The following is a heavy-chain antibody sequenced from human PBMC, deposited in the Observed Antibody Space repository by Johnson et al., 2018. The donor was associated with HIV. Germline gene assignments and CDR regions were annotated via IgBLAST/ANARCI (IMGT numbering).Heavy chain of an antibody. V-gene: IGHV3-30*02. CDR3: ARAHDAFDI. Sequence: QVQLVESGGGVVQPGGSLRFSCAAFGFTFSNYGMHWVRQAPGKGLEWVAFIRYDGSNKYYADSVKGRFTISRDNSKNTLYLQMNSLRAEDTAVYYCARAHDAFDICGQGTMVTVSS. CDR1: GFTFSNYG. CDR2: IRYDGSNK. J-gene: IGHJ3*02.